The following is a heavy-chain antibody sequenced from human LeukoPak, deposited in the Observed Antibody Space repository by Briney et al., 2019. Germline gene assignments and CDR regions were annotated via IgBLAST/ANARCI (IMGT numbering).Heavy chain of an antibody. J-gene: IGHJ6*03. CDR3: ASPGGGYSYGRSYYYYYMDV. D-gene: IGHD5-18*01. CDR1: GYTFTSYY. Sequence: GASVKVSCKASGYTFTSYYMHWVRQAPGQGLEWMGIINPSGGSTSYAQKFQGRVTMTRDTSTSTAYMELSSLRSEDTAVYYCASPGGGYSYGRSYYYYYMDVWGKGTTVTISS. V-gene: IGHV1-46*01. CDR2: INPSGGST.